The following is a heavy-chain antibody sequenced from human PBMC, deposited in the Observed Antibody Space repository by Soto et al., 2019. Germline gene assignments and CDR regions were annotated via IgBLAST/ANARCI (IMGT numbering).Heavy chain of an antibody. CDR3: AKLSSHINAIAAAGPDY. Sequence: EVQLLESGGGLVQPGGSLRLSCAASGFTFSSYAMSWVRQAPGKGLEWVSAISASGGSTYYADSVKGRFTISSDNSKNTLYVQMNSLRAEDTAVYYCAKLSSHINAIAAAGPDYWGQGTLVTVSA. CDR2: ISASGGST. D-gene: IGHD6-13*01. CDR1: GFTFSSYA. J-gene: IGHJ4*02. V-gene: IGHV3-23*01.